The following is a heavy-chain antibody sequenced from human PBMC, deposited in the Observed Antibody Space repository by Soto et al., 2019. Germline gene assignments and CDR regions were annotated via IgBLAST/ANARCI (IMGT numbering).Heavy chain of an antibody. CDR3: ARAKRGSGWYGDWYFDL. CDR1: GGSISSGGYT. D-gene: IGHD6-19*01. Sequence: SETLSLTCAVSGGSISSGGYTWSWIRQPPGKGLEWIGYIYHSGSTYYNPSLKSRVTISVDRSKDQFSLKLSSVTAADTAVYYCARAKRGSGWYGDWYFDLWGRGTLVT. J-gene: IGHJ2*01. V-gene: IGHV4-30-2*01. CDR2: IYHSGST.